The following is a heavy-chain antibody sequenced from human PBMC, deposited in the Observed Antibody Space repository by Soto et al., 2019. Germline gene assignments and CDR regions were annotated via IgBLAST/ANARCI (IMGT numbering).Heavy chain of an antibody. V-gene: IGHV1-18*04. CDR3: ARGRDSTGWFYFAS. Sequence: GASVKVSCKATSYSFSSYNINWVRQAPGQGLQWLGWISAYNGNRNYAQKFQDRVTMTTDTSTSTAYMELRSLRSDDTAVYYCARGRDSTGWFYFASWGQGTLVTVSS. CDR2: ISAYNGNR. J-gene: IGHJ4*02. CDR1: SYSFSSYN. D-gene: IGHD6-19*01.